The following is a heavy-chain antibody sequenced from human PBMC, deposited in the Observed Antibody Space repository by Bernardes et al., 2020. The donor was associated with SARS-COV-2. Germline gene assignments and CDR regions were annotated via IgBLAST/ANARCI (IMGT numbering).Heavy chain of an antibody. CDR2: ISYDGSNK. CDR3: ASITLIAVAVPFDY. J-gene: IGHJ4*02. V-gene: IGHV3-30*01. Sequence: GGSLRLSCAASGFTFSSYAMHWVRQAPGKGLEWVAVISYDGSNKYYADSVKGRFTISRDNSKNTLYLQMNSLRAEDTAVYYCASITLIAVAVPFDYWGQGTLVTVSS. CDR1: GFTFSSYA. D-gene: IGHD6-19*01.